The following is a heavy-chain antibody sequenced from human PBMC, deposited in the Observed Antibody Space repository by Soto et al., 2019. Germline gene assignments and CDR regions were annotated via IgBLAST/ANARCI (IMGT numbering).Heavy chain of an antibody. CDR2: IKQDGSEK. CDR3: ARDRDRSIWIPATIFTTTYDY. Sequence: GGSLRLSCAASGFTFSSYWMSWVRQAPGKGLEWVANIKQDGSEKYYVDSVKGRFTISRDNAKNSLYLQMNSLRAEDTAVYYCARDRDRSIWIPATIFTTTYDYWGQGTLVTVSS. V-gene: IGHV3-7*01. D-gene: IGHD5-12*01. J-gene: IGHJ4*02. CDR1: GFTFSSYW.